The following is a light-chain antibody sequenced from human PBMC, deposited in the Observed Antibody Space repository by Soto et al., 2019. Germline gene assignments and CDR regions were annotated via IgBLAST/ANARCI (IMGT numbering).Light chain of an antibody. CDR3: SSYTGTTIGV. Sequence: QSALTQPPSASGSPGQSVTISCTGTSSDVGRYNYVSWYQQHPGKAPKLMIYEVNKRPSEVPDRFSGSKSGNTASLTVSGLKSEDEADYYCSSYTGTTIGVFGGGTKVTVL. J-gene: IGLJ2*01. CDR1: SSDVGRYNY. CDR2: EVN. V-gene: IGLV2-8*01.